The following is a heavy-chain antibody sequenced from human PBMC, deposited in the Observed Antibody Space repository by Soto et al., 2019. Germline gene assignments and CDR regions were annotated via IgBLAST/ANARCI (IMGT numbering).Heavy chain of an antibody. CDR3: ARGRDTYYYDSSGYSGWYFDL. D-gene: IGHD3-22*01. V-gene: IGHV1-69*13. Sequence: GASVKVSCKASGDTFSSDGISWVRQAPGQGLEWMGGITPIFRAAKYAQKFQGRVTITADESTSTAYMELSSLRSEDTAVYYCARGRDTYYYDSSGYSGWYFDLWGRGTLVTVSS. CDR1: GDTFSSDG. J-gene: IGHJ2*01. CDR2: ITPIFRAA.